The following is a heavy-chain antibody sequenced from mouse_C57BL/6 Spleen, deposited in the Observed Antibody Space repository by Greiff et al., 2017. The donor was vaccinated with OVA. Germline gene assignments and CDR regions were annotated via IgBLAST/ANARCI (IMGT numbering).Heavy chain of an antibody. CDR1: GYTFTSYW. V-gene: IGHV1-59*01. J-gene: IGHJ4*01. CDR3: ARGDYYGSSPYAMDY. CDR2: IDPSDSYT. D-gene: IGHD1-1*01. Sequence: VQLQQPGAELVRPGTSVKLSCKASGYTFTSYWMHWVKQRPGQGLEWIGVIDPSDSYTNYNQKFKGKATLTVDTSSSTAYMQLSSLTSEDSAVYYCARGDYYGSSPYAMDYWGQGTSVTVSS.